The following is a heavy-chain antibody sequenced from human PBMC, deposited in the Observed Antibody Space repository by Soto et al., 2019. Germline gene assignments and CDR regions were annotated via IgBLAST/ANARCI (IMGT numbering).Heavy chain of an antibody. CDR2: LCGSDGTT. CDR1: GFTFSSYA. Sequence: EVQLLESGGGLVQPGGSLRLSCAASGFTFSSYAMSWVRQAPGKGLEWVSVLCGSDGTTYYADSVKGRFTISRDNSRNTLYLQMNSLRAEDTAMYYCAKGQGGSCCSPVDHWGQGTLVNVSS. J-gene: IGHJ4*02. D-gene: IGHD2-15*01. V-gene: IGHV3-23*01. CDR3: AKGQGGSCCSPVDH.